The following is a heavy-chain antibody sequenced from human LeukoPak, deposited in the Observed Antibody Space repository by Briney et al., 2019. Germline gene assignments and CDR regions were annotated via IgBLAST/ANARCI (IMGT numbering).Heavy chain of an antibody. CDR3: ARGGITMVRGVPGLNWFDP. V-gene: IGHV1-69*13. Sequence: GASVKVSCKASGGTFSSYAISWVRQAPGQGLEWMGGIIPIFGTANYAQKFQGRVTITADESTSTAYMELSSLRSEDTAVYYCARGGITMVRGVPGLNWFDPWGQGTLVTVSS. J-gene: IGHJ5*02. CDR2: IIPIFGTA. D-gene: IGHD3-10*01. CDR1: GGTFSSYA.